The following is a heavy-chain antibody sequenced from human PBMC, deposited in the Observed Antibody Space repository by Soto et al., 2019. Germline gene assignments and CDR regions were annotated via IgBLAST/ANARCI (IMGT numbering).Heavy chain of an antibody. CDR1: GGTFSSYT. J-gene: IGHJ4*02. Sequence: SVKVSCKASGGTFSSYTISWVRQAPGQGLEWMGRIIPILGIANYAQKFQGRVTITADKSTSTAYMELSSLRSEDTAVYYCASILGYSSGWSHSPRTYYFDYWGQGTLVTVSS. D-gene: IGHD6-19*01. V-gene: IGHV1-69*02. CDR3: ASILGYSSGWSHSPRTYYFDY. CDR2: IIPILGIA.